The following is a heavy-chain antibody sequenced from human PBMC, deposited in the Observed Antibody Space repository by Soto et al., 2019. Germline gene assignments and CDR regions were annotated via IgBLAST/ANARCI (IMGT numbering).Heavy chain of an antibody. D-gene: IGHD2-15*01. CDR2: INSDGSST. V-gene: IGHV3-74*01. Sequence: EVQLVESGGGLVQPGVSLRLSCAASGFTFSSYWMHWVRQAPGKGLVWVSRINSDGSSTSYAGSVKGRFTISRDNAKNTLYLQMNSLRAEDTAVYYCVRTSLVVAAATREDYWGQGTLVTVSS. J-gene: IGHJ4*02. CDR1: GFTFSSYW. CDR3: VRTSLVVAAATREDY.